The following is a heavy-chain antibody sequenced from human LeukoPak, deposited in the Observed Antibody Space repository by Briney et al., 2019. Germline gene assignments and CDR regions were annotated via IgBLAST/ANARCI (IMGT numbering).Heavy chain of an antibody. D-gene: IGHD5-18*01. CDR3: ARDPVSTALQINSDY. Sequence: GGSLRLSCAASGFTFSSYAMHWVRQAPGKGLEWVAVISNDGNNKYYADSVKGRFTISRDNSKNTLNLQMNGLRAEDTALYYCARDPVSTALQINSDYWGQGTLVTVSS. J-gene: IGHJ4*02. CDR2: ISNDGNNK. CDR1: GFTFSSYA. V-gene: IGHV3-30-3*01.